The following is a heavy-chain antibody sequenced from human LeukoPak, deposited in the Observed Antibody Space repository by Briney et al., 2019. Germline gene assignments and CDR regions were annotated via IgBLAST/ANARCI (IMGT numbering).Heavy chain of an antibody. CDR2: IYTSGST. Sequence: SETLSLTCTVSGNSFGDYYWSWIRQPAGKGLEWIGRIYTSGSTTYNPSLKSRVTMSVDTSKSQFSLKLSSVTAADTAVYYCARVYGDNRWLGFYYYYMDVWGKGTTVTVSS. CDR3: ARVYGDNRWLGFYYYYMDV. CDR1: GNSFGDYY. D-gene: IGHD4-17*01. J-gene: IGHJ6*03. V-gene: IGHV4-4*07.